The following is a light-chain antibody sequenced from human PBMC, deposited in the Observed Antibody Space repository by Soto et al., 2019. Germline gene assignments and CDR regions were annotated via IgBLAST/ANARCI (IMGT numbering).Light chain of an antibody. CDR1: SSNIGSNP. CDR2: HGN. CDR3: AAWDDTLNGVV. Sequence: QSVLTQPPSASGTPGQRVTISCSGSSSNIGSNPVNWYQQLPGAAPKLLIYHGNQRPSGVPDRFSGSKSGTSASPAIGGLQSEDEADYFCAAWDDTLNGVVFGGGTKLTVL. J-gene: IGLJ2*01. V-gene: IGLV1-44*01.